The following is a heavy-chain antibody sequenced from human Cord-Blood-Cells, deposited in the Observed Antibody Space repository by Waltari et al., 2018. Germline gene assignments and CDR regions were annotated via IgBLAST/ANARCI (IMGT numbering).Heavy chain of an antibody. V-gene: IGHV1-24*01. D-gene: IGHD1-1*01. CDR3: ATDLWTGTEYFQH. CDR1: GSTLTDLS. J-gene: IGHJ1*01. Sequence: QVQLVQSGAEVKKPGASVKVSCTVSGSTLTDLSMNWVRQAPGKGLEWMGGFDPEDGETIYAQKFQGRVAMTEDTSTDTAYMELSSLRSEDTAVYYCATDLWTGTEYFQHWGQGTLVTVSS. CDR2: FDPEDGET.